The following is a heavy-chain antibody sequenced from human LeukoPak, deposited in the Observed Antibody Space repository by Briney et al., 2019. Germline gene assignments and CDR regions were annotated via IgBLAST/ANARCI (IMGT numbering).Heavy chain of an antibody. CDR3: ARDLRYVWGSYRYSYYFDY. CDR2: IYWDDDK. J-gene: IGHJ4*02. Sequence: SGPTPVNPTQTLTLTCTFSGFSLSTSGVGVGWIRQPPGKALEWLALIYWDDDKRYSPSLKSRLTITKDTSKNQVVLTMTNMDPVDTATYYCARDLRYVWGSYRYSYYFDYWGQGTLVTVSS. V-gene: IGHV2-5*02. CDR1: GFSLSTSGVG. D-gene: IGHD3-16*02.